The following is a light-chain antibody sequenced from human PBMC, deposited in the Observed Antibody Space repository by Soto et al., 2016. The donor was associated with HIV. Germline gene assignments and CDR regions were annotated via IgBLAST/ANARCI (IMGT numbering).Light chain of an antibody. CDR1: KLGDKY. V-gene: IGLV3-1*01. J-gene: IGLJ1*01. Sequence: SYELTQPPSVSVSPGQTASITCSGDKLGDKYACWYRQRPGQSPVLVIYQDTKRPSGIPERFSGSNSGNTATPTISGTQAMDEADYYCQAWDSSTASYVFGTGTKVTVL. CDR3: QAWDSSTASYV. CDR2: QDT.